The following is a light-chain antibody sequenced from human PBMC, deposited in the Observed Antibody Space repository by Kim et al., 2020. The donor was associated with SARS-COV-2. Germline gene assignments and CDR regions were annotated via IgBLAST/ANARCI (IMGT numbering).Light chain of an antibody. V-gene: IGLV2-14*03. J-gene: IGLJ2*01. CDR2: DVS. Sequence: GQSITTSCTATSSDVGGYNYVSWYQQHPGKAPQLMIYDVSNRPSGVSNRFSGSKSGNTASLTISGLQAEDEADYYCSSYTSSSTLVFGGGTQLTVL. CDR3: SSYTSSSTLV. CDR1: SSDVGGYNY.